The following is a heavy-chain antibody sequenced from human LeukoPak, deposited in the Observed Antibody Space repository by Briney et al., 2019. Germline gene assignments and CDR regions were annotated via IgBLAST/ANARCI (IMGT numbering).Heavy chain of an antibody. V-gene: IGHV4-59*01. CDR3: ARDRLGHSSSWYGGIDY. D-gene: IGHD6-13*01. Sequence: KPSETLSLTCTVSGGSISSYYWSWIRQPPGKGLEWIGYIYYSGSTNYNPSLKSRVTISVDTSKNQFSLKLSSVTAADTAVYYCARDRLGHSSSWYGGIDYWGQGTLVTVSS. J-gene: IGHJ4*02. CDR2: IYYSGST. CDR1: GGSISSYY.